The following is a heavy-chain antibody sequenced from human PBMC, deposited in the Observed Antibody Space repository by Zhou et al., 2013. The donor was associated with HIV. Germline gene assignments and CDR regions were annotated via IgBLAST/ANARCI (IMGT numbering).Heavy chain of an antibody. CDR2: MNPRSGNT. Sequence: QVQLVQSGAEVKKPGSSVRVSCRASGETFSTYAINWVRQATGQGLEWMGWMNPRSGNTGYAQKFQGRVTITRNTSINTAYMELSSLRSEDTGVYYCARHRRYGDNSYAFDIWGQGTMVTVSS. V-gene: IGHV1-8*03. J-gene: IGHJ3*02. CDR1: GETFSTYA. D-gene: IGHD2-21*01. CDR3: ARHRRYGDNSYAFDI.